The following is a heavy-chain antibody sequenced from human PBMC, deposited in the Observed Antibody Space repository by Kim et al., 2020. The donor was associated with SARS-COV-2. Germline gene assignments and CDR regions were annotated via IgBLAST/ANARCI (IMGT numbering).Heavy chain of an antibody. CDR3: TRDRWELLMDYFDY. Sequence: GGSLRLSCTASGFTFGDYAMSWFRQAPGKGLEWVGFIRSKAYGGTTEYAASVKGRFTISRDDSKSIAYLQMNSLKTEDTAVYYCTRDRWELLMDYFDYWGQGTLSPSPQ. D-gene: IGHD1-26*01. CDR1: GFTFGDYA. V-gene: IGHV3-49*03. J-gene: IGHJ4*02. CDR2: IRSKAYGGTT.